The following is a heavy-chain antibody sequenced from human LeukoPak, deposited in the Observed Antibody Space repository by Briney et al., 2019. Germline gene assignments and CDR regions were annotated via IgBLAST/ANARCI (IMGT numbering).Heavy chain of an antibody. CDR1: GFTFSTYA. J-gene: IGHJ6*03. D-gene: IGHD2-2*01. CDR3: ARRYCSSTSCAHYYYYMDV. CDR2: ISGSGGST. Sequence: GGSLRLSCAASGLTSGFTFSTYAMSWVRQAPGKGLEWVSAISGSGGSTYYADSVKGRFTISRDNSKNTLYLQMNSLRAEDTAVYYCARRYCSSTSCAHYYYYMDVWGKGTTVTVSS. V-gene: IGHV3-23*01.